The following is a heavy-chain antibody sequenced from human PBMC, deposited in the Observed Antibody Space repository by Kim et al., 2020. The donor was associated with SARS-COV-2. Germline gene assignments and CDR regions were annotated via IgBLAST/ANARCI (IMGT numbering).Heavy chain of an antibody. CDR1: GGSISSYY. CDR3: ARAGTERVLVVYAFNAFD. CDR2: IYYRGST. D-gene: IGHD2-8*02. Sequence: SETLSLTCTVSGGSISSYYWSWIRQPPGKGLEWIGYIYYRGSTNYNPSLKSRVTISVDTSKNQFSLKLSSVTAADTAVYYCARAGTERVLVVYAFNAFD. J-gene: IGHJ3*02. V-gene: IGHV4-59*13.